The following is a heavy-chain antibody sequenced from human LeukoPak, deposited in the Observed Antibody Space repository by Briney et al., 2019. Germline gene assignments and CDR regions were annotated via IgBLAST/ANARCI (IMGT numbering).Heavy chain of an antibody. J-gene: IGHJ4*02. CDR3: AKTDSSGYYSDS. V-gene: IGHV4-31*03. D-gene: IGHD3-22*01. CDR2: IYYTGST. CDR1: GGSISSGDYY. Sequence: SETLSLTCTVSGGSISSGDYYWGWIRQHPGEGLEWIGYIYYTGSTYYNSSLKSRVTISLDTSKNQFSLKLSSVTAADTAVYYCAKTDSSGYYSDSWGQGTLVIVSS.